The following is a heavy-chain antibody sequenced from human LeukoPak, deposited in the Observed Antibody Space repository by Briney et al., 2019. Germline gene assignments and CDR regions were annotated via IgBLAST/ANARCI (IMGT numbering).Heavy chain of an antibody. CDR3: AKESGYGDYNYYYYFMDV. Sequence: GGSLRLSCAASGFTFSSYGMSWVRQAPGKELEWVSAIIGSGVSTYYADSVKGRFTISRDNSKHTLYLQMNSLRAEDTAVYYCAKESGYGDYNYYYYFMDVWGKGTTVTISS. J-gene: IGHJ6*03. D-gene: IGHD4-17*01. CDR1: GFTFSSYG. V-gene: IGHV3-23*01. CDR2: IIGSGVST.